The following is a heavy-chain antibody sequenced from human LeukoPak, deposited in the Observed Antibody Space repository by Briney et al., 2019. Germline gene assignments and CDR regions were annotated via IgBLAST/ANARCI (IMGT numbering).Heavy chain of an antibody. CDR3: TSSDRYPGHY. D-gene: IGHD3-9*01. Sequence: GGSLRLSCAASGFTFSGSAMHWVRQASGKGLEWVGRIRSKANSYATAYAASVKGRFTISRDDSKNTAYLQMNSLKTEDTAVYYCTSSDRYPGHYWGQGTLVTVSS. CDR2: IRSKANSYAT. CDR1: GFTFSGSA. J-gene: IGHJ4*02. V-gene: IGHV3-73*01.